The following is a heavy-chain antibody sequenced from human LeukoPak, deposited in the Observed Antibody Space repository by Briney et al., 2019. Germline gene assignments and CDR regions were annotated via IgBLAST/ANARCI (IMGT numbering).Heavy chain of an antibody. CDR2: IGTVGDT. CDR1: GFTFSSYD. J-gene: IGHJ4*02. V-gene: IGHV3-13*01. Sequence: GGSLRLSCAASGFTFSSYDMHWVRQATGKGLEWVSAIGTVGDTYYPGSVKGRFTISRENAKNSLYLQMNSLRAGDTAVYYCARADRTGGFDYWGQGTLVTVSS. D-gene: IGHD3-10*01. CDR3: ARADRTGGFDY.